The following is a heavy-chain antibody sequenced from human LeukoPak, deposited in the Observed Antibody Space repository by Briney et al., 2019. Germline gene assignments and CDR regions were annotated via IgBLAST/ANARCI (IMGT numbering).Heavy chain of an antibody. CDR1: GGSISSGSYY. Sequence: SQTLSLTCTVSGGSISSGSYYWSWIRQPAGKGLEWIGRIYTSGSTNYNPSLKSRVTISVDTSKNQFSLKLSSVTAADTAVYYCARLTGDITMIVDDKADYWGQGTLVTVSS. CDR3: ARLTGDITMIVDDKADY. D-gene: IGHD3-22*01. V-gene: IGHV4-61*02. CDR2: IYTSGST. J-gene: IGHJ4*02.